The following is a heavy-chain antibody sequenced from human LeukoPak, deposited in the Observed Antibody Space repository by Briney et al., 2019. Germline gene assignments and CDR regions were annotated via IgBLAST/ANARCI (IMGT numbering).Heavy chain of an antibody. D-gene: IGHD2-15*01. Sequence: GGSLRLSCAASGFTVSSNYMSWVRQAPGKGLEWVAVISYDGSNKYYADSVKGRFTISRDNSKNTLYLQMNSLRAEDTAVYYCARDRGCSGGSCPKHWFDPWGQGTLVTVSS. CDR3: ARDRGCSGGSCPKHWFDP. CDR2: ISYDGSNK. CDR1: GFTVSSNY. V-gene: IGHV3-30*03. J-gene: IGHJ5*02.